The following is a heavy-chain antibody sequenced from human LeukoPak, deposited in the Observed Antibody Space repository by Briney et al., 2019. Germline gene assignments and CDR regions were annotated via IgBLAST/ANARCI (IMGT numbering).Heavy chain of an antibody. CDR3: ARGRYSSGWYLDY. CDR1: GFTFSSYS. Sequence: GGSLRLSCAASGFTFSSYSMNWVRQAPGKGLEWVSSISSSSYIYYADSVKGRFTISRDNAKNSLYLQMNSLRAEDTAVYYCARGRYSSGWYLDYWGQGTLVTVSS. D-gene: IGHD6-19*01. V-gene: IGHV3-21*01. CDR2: ISSSSYI. J-gene: IGHJ4*02.